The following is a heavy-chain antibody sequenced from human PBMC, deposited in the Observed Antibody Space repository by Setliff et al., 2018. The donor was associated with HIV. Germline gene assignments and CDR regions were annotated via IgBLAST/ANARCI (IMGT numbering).Heavy chain of an antibody. J-gene: IGHJ4*02. CDR3: ARDPVPQKRNNFWSGYSDY. Sequence: SETLSLTCTASGGSISSHYWSWIRQPPGKGLEWIGSIYYSGSTNYNPSLKSRVTISVDTSKNQFSLKLSSVTAADTAVYYCARDPVPQKRNNFWSGYSDYWGQGTLVTVSS. V-gene: IGHV4-59*11. D-gene: IGHD3-3*01. CDR1: GGSISSHY. CDR2: IYYSGST.